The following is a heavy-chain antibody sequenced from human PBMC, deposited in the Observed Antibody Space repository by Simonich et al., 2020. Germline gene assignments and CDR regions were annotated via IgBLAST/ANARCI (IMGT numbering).Heavy chain of an antibody. V-gene: IGHV4-34*01. J-gene: IGHJ4*02. Sequence: QVQLQQWGAGLLKPSETLSLTCAVYGGSFSGYYWSWIRQPPGKGLGWIGEINHSGSTNYNPSLKSRVTISVDTSKNQFSLKLSSVTAADTAVYYCARTQKTTVTYYFDYWGQGTLVTVSS. CDR1: GGSFSGYY. CDR3: ARTQKTTVTYYFDY. D-gene: IGHD4-17*01. CDR2: INHSGST.